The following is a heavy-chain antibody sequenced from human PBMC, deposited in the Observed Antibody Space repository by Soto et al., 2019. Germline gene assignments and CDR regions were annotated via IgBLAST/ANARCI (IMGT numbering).Heavy chain of an antibody. CDR1: GFSFSNYG. Sequence: QVHLVESGGGVAQPGRSLRLSCEVSGFSFSNYGIHWVRQAPAKGLEWVAARSHDGNSHHLADSVRGRFTISRDNSKNTVFLHMTSLRREDSAVYHCVKAQERSAQYFAVVITAFDFWGQGTMVTVSS. J-gene: IGHJ3*01. CDR3: VKAQERSAQYFAVVITAFDF. D-gene: IGHD3-22*01. CDR2: RSHDGNSH. V-gene: IGHV3-30*18.